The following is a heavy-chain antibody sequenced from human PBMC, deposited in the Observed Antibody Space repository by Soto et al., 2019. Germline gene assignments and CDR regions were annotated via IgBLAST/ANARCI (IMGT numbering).Heavy chain of an antibody. CDR2: TSFDGSSG. CDR1: GFTFSSSG. J-gene: IGHJ3*02. D-gene: IGHD2-2*01. CDR3: ARDRVVSNRMETVAYDI. Sequence: GGSLRLSCAASGFTFSSSGMHWVRQAPGKGLEWVAVTSFDGSSGYYADSVRGRFTISRDNSNNTVDLQMNSLRAEDTAVYYCARDRVVSNRMETVAYDIWSQGTMVTVSS. V-gene: IGHV3-30*03.